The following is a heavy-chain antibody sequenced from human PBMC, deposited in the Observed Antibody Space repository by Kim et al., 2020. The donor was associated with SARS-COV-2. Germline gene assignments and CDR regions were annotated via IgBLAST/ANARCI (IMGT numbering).Heavy chain of an antibody. J-gene: IGHJ6*02. Sequence: ATTVKGRFTISRDNSKNTQYLQMNSLRAEDTAVYYCARDRAGNYYYGMDVWGQGTTVTVSS. V-gene: IGHV3-30*01. CDR3: ARDRAGNYYYGMDV. D-gene: IGHD6-13*01.